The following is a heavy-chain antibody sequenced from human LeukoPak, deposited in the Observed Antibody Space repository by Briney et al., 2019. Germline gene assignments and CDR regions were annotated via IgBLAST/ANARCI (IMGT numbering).Heavy chain of an antibody. CDR3: ARHASVSGNWPRPLDY. J-gene: IGHJ4*02. CDR2: IYYSGST. Sequence: SETLSLTCTVSGGSISSSSYYWGWIRQPPGKGLEWIANIYYSGSTYYSPSLRSRVTISVDTSKNQFSLKLTSVTAADTAVYYCARHASVSGNWPRPLDYWGQGSLVTVSS. D-gene: IGHD3-3*01. CDR1: GGSISSSSYY. V-gene: IGHV4-39*01.